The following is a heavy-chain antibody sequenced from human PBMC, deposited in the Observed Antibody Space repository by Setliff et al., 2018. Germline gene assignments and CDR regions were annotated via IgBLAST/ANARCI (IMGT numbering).Heavy chain of an antibody. CDR3: ACPDILTGLSDY. Sequence: GGSLRLSCAASGFTFSSYEMNWVRQAPGKGLEWVSYISSSGSTIFYADSVKGRFTISRDNAKKSLYLQMNSLRAEDTAVYYCACPDILTGLSDYGGQGTLVTVSS. D-gene: IGHD3-9*01. CDR2: ISSSGSTI. CDR1: GFTFSSYE. J-gene: IGHJ4*02. V-gene: IGHV3-48*03.